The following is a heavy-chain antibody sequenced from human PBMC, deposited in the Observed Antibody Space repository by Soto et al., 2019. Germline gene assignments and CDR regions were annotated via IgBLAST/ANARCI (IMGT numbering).Heavy chain of an antibody. V-gene: IGHV4-39*01. CDR2: IYYSGST. J-gene: IGHJ6*02. CDR3: ASLFGYGLRYFDWLSYYYYGMDV. CDR1: GGSISSSSYY. Sequence: SETLSLTCTVSGGSISSSSYYWGWIRQPPGKGLEWIGSIYYSGSTYYNPSLKSRVAISVDTSKNQFSLRLSSVTAADTAVYYCASLFGYGLRYFDWLSYYYYGMDVWGQGTTVTVSS. D-gene: IGHD3-9*01.